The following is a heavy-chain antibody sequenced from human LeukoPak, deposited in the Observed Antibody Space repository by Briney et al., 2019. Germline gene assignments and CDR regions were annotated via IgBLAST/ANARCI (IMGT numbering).Heavy chain of an antibody. Sequence: SETLSLTCTVSGDSISSYYWSWIRQPPGKALEWIGYIHYSGGTNYNPSLKSRVTMSVDTSKNQFSLKLSSVTAADTAVYYCARHEPKGDHQNAFDMWGQGTKVTVSS. D-gene: IGHD2-21*02. CDR3: ARHEPKGDHQNAFDM. CDR1: GDSISSYY. V-gene: IGHV4-59*08. J-gene: IGHJ3*02. CDR2: IHYSGGT.